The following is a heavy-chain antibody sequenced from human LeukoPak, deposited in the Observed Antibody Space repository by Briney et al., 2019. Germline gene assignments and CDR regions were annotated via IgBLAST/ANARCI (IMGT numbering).Heavy chain of an antibody. Sequence: AGGSLRLSCAASGFIFDDYAMHWVRQAPGKGVEWVSGISWNSGTIGYGDSVKGRFTVSRDNAKNSLYLQMNSLRVEDMALYYCARGNSGSYSQDWFDPWGQGTLVTVSS. J-gene: IGHJ5*02. CDR2: ISWNSGTI. V-gene: IGHV3-9*03. D-gene: IGHD1-26*01. CDR1: GFIFDDYA. CDR3: ARGNSGSYSQDWFDP.